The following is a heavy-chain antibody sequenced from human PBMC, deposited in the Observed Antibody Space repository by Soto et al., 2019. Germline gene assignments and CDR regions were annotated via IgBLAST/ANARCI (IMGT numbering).Heavy chain of an antibody. CDR2: ISAYNGNT. J-gene: IGHJ4*02. D-gene: IGHD5-18*01. CDR3: ARVSPSYSYGEDLDY. CDR1: GYTFTSYG. Sequence: ASVKVSCKASGYTFTSYGISWVRQAPGQGLEWMGWISAYNGNTNYAQKFQGRVTITADESTSTAYMELSSLRSEDTAVYYCARVSPSYSYGEDLDYWGQGTLVTVSS. V-gene: IGHV1-18*01.